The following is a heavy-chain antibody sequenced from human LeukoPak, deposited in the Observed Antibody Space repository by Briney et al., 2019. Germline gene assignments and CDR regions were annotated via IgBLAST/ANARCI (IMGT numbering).Heavy chain of an antibody. Sequence: PGGSLRLSCAASGFTVSSNYMSWVRQAPGKGLEWVSVIYSGGSTYYADSVKGRFTISRDNPKNTLYLQMNSLRAEDTAVYYCARRKGGYLNFDYWGQGTLVTVSS. D-gene: IGHD3-22*01. CDR2: IYSGGST. CDR1: GFTVSSNY. J-gene: IGHJ4*02. CDR3: ARRKGGYLNFDY. V-gene: IGHV3-53*01.